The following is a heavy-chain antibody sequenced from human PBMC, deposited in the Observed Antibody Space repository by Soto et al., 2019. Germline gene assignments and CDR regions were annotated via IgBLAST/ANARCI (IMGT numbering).Heavy chain of an antibody. Sequence: GGSLRLSCAASGFNFSDYVVHWVRQAPGRGLEWMAFISFDGSNQYYADFVKGRFTISRDNSRNMVYLQVESLTADDTAVYFCAREGYYDSRGYPYGIDVWGQGTTVTVSS. J-gene: IGHJ6*02. CDR1: GFNFSDYV. D-gene: IGHD3-22*01. CDR2: ISFDGSNQ. V-gene: IGHV3-30-3*01. CDR3: AREGYYDSRGYPYGIDV.